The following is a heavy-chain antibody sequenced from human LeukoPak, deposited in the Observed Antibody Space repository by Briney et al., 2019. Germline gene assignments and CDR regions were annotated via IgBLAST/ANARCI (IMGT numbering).Heavy chain of an antibody. CDR3: ARVPHYYDSSGYYKGSNFDY. CDR2: MYDSGST. J-gene: IGHJ4*02. V-gene: IGHV4-39*07. Sequence: SETLSLTCTVSGGSINRSSYYWGWIRQPPGKGLEWIGSMYDSGSTYYNPSLKSRVTISEDTSKNQFSLKLSSVTAADTAVYYCARVPHYYDSSGYYKGSNFDYWGQGTLVTVSS. CDR1: GGSINRSSYY. D-gene: IGHD3-22*01.